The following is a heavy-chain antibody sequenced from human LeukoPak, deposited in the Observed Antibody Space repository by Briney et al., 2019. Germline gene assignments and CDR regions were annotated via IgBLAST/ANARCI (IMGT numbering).Heavy chain of an antibody. Sequence: GGSLRLSCAASGFIFSDYYMNRIRQAPGKGLEWVSYISRSGSPIYYADSVKGRFTISRDNAKNSLYLQMNSLRAEDTAVYYCETAGQYRFDYWGQGTLVTVSS. J-gene: IGHJ4*02. D-gene: IGHD5-18*01. V-gene: IGHV3-11*01. CDR1: GFIFSDYY. CDR2: ISRSGSPI. CDR3: ETAGQYRFDY.